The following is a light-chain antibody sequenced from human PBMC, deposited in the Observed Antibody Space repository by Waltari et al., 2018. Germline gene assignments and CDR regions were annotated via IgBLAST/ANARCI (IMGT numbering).Light chain of an antibody. Sequence: QSALTQPPSASGSPGQSVTISCTGTSSDVGGYNYVSWYQQHPGKAPKLMIYEVSKRPSGVPYRFSGSKSGNTASLTVSGLQAEDEADYYCSSYAGSNNLEVVFGGGTKLTVL. V-gene: IGLV2-8*01. J-gene: IGLJ2*01. CDR3: SSYAGSNNLEVV. CDR1: SSDVGGYNY. CDR2: EVS.